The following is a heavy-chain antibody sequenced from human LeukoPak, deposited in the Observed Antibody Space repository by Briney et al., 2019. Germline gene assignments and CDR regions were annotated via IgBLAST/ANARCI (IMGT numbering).Heavy chain of an antibody. V-gene: IGHV4-59*11. CDR2: ISYIGST. CDR1: AASFSSHY. D-gene: IGHD4-17*01. Sequence: SETLSLTCAVSAASFSSHYWTWIRQSPGKGLEWIGYISYIGSTNYNPSLKSRVTISIDTSRYQFSLKLRSVTAADTAVYYCARDLVTVTKGFDIWGQGTMVSVSS. J-gene: IGHJ3*02. CDR3: ARDLVTVTKGFDI.